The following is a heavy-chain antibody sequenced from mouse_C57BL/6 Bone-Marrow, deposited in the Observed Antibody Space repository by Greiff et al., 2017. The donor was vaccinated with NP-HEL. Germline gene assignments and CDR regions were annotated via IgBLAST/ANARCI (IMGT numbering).Heavy chain of an antibody. CDR1: GFNIKDDY. Sequence: EVQLQQSGAELVRPGASVKLSCTASGFNIKDDYMHWVKQRPEQGLEWIGWIDPENGDTEYASKFQGKATITADTSANTAYLQLSSLTSEDTAVYYGTTPGLTGTDYWGQGTTLTVSS. D-gene: IGHD4-1*01. CDR3: TTPGLTGTDY. J-gene: IGHJ2*01. V-gene: IGHV14-4*01. CDR2: IDPENGDT.